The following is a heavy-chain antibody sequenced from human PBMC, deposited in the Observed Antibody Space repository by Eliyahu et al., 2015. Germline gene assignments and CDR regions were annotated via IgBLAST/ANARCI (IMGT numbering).Heavy chain of an antibody. V-gene: IGHV4-34*01. Sequence: QVQLXQWGAGLLKPSETLSXTCXXYGGSFSGYYWSWXRQPPGKGLEWIGEINHSGSTNYNPSLKSRVTISVDTSKNQFSLKLSSVTAADTAVYYCARIGIAAAGFDYWGQGTLVTVSS. J-gene: IGHJ4*02. CDR2: INHSGST. CDR1: GGSFSGYY. CDR3: ARIGIAAAGFDY. D-gene: IGHD6-13*01.